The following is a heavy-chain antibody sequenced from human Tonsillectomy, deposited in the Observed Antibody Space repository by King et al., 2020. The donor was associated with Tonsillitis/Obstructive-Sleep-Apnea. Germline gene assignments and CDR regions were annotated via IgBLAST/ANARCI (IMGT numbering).Heavy chain of an antibody. Sequence: VQLVQSGGGLVKPGGSLRLSCAASGFTFSDYYMSWIRQAPGKGLEWVSYISSSSSFTYYADSVRGRFTISRDNAKNSLFLQINSLRAEDTAVYYFVALAVTGQDFWGQGTLVTVSS. D-gene: IGHD6-19*01. CDR1: GFTFSDYY. V-gene: IGHV3-11*05. CDR2: ISSSSSFT. CDR3: VALAVTGQDF. J-gene: IGHJ4*02.